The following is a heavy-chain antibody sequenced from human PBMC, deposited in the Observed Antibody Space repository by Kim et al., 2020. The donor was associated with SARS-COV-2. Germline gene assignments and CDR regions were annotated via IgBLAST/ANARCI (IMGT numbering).Heavy chain of an antibody. D-gene: IGHD6-6*01. J-gene: IGHJ4*02. CDR2: IWYDGSNK. V-gene: IGHV3-33*06. CDR3: AKTPGSSSGPIDY. CDR1: GFTFSSYA. Sequence: GGSLRLSCAASGFTFSSYAMHWVRQAPGKGLEWVAVIWYDGSNKYYADSVKGRFTISRDNSKNTLYLQMNSLRAEDTAVYYCAKTPGSSSGPIDYWGQGTLVTVSS.